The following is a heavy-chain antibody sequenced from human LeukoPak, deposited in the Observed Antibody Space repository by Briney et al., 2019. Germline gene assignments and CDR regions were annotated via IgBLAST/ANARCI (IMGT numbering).Heavy chain of an antibody. CDR2: IYYSGST. V-gene: IGHV4-59*01. CDR3: ARTRDPGGIAAGSLYYFDY. J-gene: IGHJ4*02. Sequence: PSETLSLTCTVSGGSISSYYWSWIRQPPGKGLEWIGYIYYSGSTNYNPSLKSRVTISVDTSKNQFSLKLSSVTAADTAVYYCARTRDPGGIAAGSLYYFDYWGQGTLVTVSS. D-gene: IGHD6-13*01. CDR1: GGSISSYY.